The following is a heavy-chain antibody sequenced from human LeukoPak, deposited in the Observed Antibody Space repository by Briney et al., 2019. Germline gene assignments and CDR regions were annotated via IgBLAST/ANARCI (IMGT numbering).Heavy chain of an antibody. V-gene: IGHV4-34*01. CDR3: ARPLYYYDSSGRWAY. J-gene: IGHJ4*02. Sequence: PSETLSLTCAVYGGSFSGYYWSWIRRPPGKGLEWIGEINHSGSTNYNPSLKSRVTISVDTSKNQFSLKLSSVTAADTAVYYCARPLYYYDSSGRWAYWGQGTLVTVSS. CDR2: INHSGST. CDR1: GGSFSGYY. D-gene: IGHD3-22*01.